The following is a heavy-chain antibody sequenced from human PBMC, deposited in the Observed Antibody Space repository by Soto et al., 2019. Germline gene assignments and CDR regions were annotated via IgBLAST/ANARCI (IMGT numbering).Heavy chain of an antibody. Sequence: ASVKVSCKASGYTFTSYAMHWVRQAPGQRLEWMGWINAGNGNTKYSQKFQGRVTITRDTSASTAYMELSSLRSEDTAVYYCARVLYDSSGYYFKAFDYWGQGTLVTVSS. J-gene: IGHJ4*02. CDR3: ARVLYDSSGYYFKAFDY. D-gene: IGHD3-22*01. V-gene: IGHV1-3*01. CDR2: INAGNGNT. CDR1: GYTFTSYA.